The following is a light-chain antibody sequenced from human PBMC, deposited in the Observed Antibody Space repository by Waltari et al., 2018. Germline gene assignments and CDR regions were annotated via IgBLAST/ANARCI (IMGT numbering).Light chain of an antibody. CDR2: VNSDGSH. CDR3: QTGGHGTWV. Sequence: QLVLTQSPSASASLGASVKLTCTLSSGHSSNVIAWLQQRPEKGPRYLMKVNSDGSHSKGDEFPARFSCSSSGAERYLTISNLQSEDEADYFCQTGGHGTWVFGGGTTLTVL. V-gene: IGLV4-69*01. CDR1: SGHSSNV. J-gene: IGLJ3*02.